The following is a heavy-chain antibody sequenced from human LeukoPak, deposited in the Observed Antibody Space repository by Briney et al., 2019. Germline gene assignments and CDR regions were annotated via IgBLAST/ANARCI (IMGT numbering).Heavy chain of an antibody. CDR3: ARVYSYGFLYMDV. CDR2: ISSSSSTI. V-gene: IGHV3-48*04. D-gene: IGHD5-18*01. J-gene: IGHJ6*03. Sequence: GGSLRLSCAASGFTFSSYSMNWVRQAPGKGLEWVSYISSSSSTIYYADSVKGRFTISRDNAKNSLYLQMNSLRAEDTAVYYCARVYSYGFLYMDVWGKGTTVTVSS. CDR1: GFTFSSYS.